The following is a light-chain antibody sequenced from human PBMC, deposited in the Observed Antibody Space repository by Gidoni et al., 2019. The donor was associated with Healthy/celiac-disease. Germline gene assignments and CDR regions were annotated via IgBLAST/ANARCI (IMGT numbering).Light chain of an antibody. J-gene: IGKJ1*01. CDR3: QQYGSSPT. CDR2: GAS. CDR1: QSVSSSY. V-gene: IGKV3-20*01. Sequence: EIVLTQSPGTLSLSPGESATLSCRASQSVSSSYLAWYQQKPGQAPRLLIYGASSRATGIPDRFSGSGSGTDFTLTISRLEPEDFAVYYCQQYGSSPTFGQXTKVEIK.